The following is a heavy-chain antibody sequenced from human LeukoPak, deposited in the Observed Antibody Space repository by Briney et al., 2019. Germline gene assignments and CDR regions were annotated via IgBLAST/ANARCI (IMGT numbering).Heavy chain of an antibody. J-gene: IGHJ4*02. CDR1: GFTFSAHY. Sequence: GGSLRLSCAASGFTFSAHYMSWIRQAPGKGLGWVSYIDSSGRALYYADSVKGRFTISRDNAKNSLFLQMDSLRAEDTAVYFCTRAPDTSSKVDFWGQGTLVTVSS. V-gene: IGHV3-11*01. D-gene: IGHD5-18*01. CDR2: IDSSGRAL. CDR3: TRAPDTSSKVDF.